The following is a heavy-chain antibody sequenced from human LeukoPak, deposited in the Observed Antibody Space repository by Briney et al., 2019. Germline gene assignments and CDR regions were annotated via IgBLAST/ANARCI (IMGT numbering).Heavy chain of an antibody. CDR3: AKSNGYGLVGI. J-gene: IGHJ3*02. Sequence: SETLSLTCTVSGVSISSSNSYWGWVRQPPGKGLEWIGNIFYSGSTYYSPSLKSRVTISLDTSRNQFSLKLNSVTAADTAVYYCAKSNGYGLVGIWGQGTMVTVSS. CDR1: GVSISSSNSY. CDR2: IFYSGST. V-gene: IGHV4-39*07. D-gene: IGHD3-10*01.